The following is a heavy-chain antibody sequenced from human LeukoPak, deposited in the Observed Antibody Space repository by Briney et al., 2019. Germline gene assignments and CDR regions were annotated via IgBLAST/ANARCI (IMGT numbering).Heavy chain of an antibody. CDR1: GYTFTSYY. V-gene: IGHV1-46*01. Sequence: ASVKVSCKASGYTFTSYYMHWVRQAPGQGLEWMGIINPSGGSTSYAQKFQGRVTMTRDTSTSTVYMELSSLRSEDTAVYYCASPWPNCSSTSCYIVYRGQGTLVTVSS. CDR3: ASPWPNCSSTSCYIVY. CDR2: INPSGGST. D-gene: IGHD2-2*02. J-gene: IGHJ4*02.